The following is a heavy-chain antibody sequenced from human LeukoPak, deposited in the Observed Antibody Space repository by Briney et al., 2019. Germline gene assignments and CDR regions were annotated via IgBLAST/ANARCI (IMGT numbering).Heavy chain of an antibody. CDR2: ISSSGSTI. CDR3: ARDPYNILTGPYFDY. D-gene: IGHD3-9*01. Sequence: GGSLRLSCAASGFTFSSYEMNWVRQAPGKGLEWVSYISSSGSTIYYADSVKGRFTISRDNAKNSLYLQMNSLRAEDTAVYYCARDPYNILTGPYFDYWGQGTLVTVSS. CDR1: GFTFSSYE. J-gene: IGHJ4*02. V-gene: IGHV3-48*03.